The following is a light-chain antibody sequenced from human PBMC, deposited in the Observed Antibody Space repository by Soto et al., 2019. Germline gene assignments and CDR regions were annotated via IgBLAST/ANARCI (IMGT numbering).Light chain of an antibody. CDR2: DAS. Sequence: DIQMTQSPSTLSSSVGDRVTLTCRASQSISSWLAWYKQKPGKAPKLLIYDASSLESGVPSRFSGSGSGTEFTLTISSLKPDDFETYYCQQYNNYPRTFGQGTKVDIK. CDR3: QQYNNYPRT. CDR1: QSISSW. J-gene: IGKJ1*01. V-gene: IGKV1-5*01.